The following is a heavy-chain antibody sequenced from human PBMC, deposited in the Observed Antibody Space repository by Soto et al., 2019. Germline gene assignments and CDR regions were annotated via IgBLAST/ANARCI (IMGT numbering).Heavy chain of an antibody. Sequence: TSETLSLTRTVSGGSISSYYWSWIRQPPGKGLEWIGYIYYSGSTNYNPSLKSRVTISVDTSKNQFSLKLSSVTAADTAVYYCAGSAAGTRDLDYWGQGTLVTVSS. CDR1: GGSISSYY. CDR2: IYYSGST. CDR3: AGSAAGTRDLDY. V-gene: IGHV4-59*08. J-gene: IGHJ4*02. D-gene: IGHD6-13*01.